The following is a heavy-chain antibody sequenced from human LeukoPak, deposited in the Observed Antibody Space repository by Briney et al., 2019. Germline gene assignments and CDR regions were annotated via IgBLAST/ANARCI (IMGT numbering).Heavy chain of an antibody. CDR2: ISGSGGST. D-gene: IGHD3-22*01. V-gene: IGHV3-23*01. J-gene: IGHJ4*02. Sequence: PGGSLRLSCAASGFTFSSYAMSWVRQAPGKGLEWVSTISGSGGSTYHADSVKGRFTISRDNSKNTLYLQMNSLRAEDTAVYYCAKESVDDSSGYKDFWGQGTLVTVSS. CDR3: AKESVDDSSGYKDF. CDR1: GFTFSSYA.